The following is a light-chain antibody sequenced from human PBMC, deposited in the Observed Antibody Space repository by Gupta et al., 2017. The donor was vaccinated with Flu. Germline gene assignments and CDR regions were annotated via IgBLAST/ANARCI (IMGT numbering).Light chain of an antibody. CDR1: QSISSW. V-gene: IGKV1-5*03. CDR2: KAS. CDR3: QQYNSYSGT. J-gene: IGKJ1*01. Sequence: GDRVTITCGASQSISSWLAWYQQKPGKAPKLLIYKASSLESGVPSRFSGSGSGTEFTLTISSLQPDDFATYYCQQYNSYSGTFGQGTKVEIK.